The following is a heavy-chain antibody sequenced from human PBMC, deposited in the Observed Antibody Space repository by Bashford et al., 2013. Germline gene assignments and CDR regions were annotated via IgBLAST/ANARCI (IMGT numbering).Heavy chain of an antibody. V-gene: IGHV4-34*01. CDR2: INHSGST. CDR1: GGSFSGYY. J-gene: IGHJ4*02. Sequence: SSETLSLTCAVYGGSFSGYYWSWIRQPPGKGLEWIGEINHSGSTNYNPSLKSRVTISVDTSKNQFSLKLSSVTAADTAIYYCVRVLSPEQYSFSGSWQPFDHWGRGTVVTVSS. D-gene: IGHD3-10*01. CDR3: VRVLSPEQYSFSGSWQPFDH.